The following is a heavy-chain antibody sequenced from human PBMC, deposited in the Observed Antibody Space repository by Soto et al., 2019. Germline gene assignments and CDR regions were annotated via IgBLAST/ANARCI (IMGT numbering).Heavy chain of an antibody. D-gene: IGHD6-19*01. CDR1: GMTFADYN. CDR2: ISRSSTYF. Sequence: GGSLRLSCVTSGMTFADYNMNWVRQAPGKGLEWVSTISRSSTYFYYADSVKGRFTVSRDDAKNSLFLHMGGLTTDDTGVYFCVRDISGPAERNRFDPWGQGTLVTVSS. CDR3: VRDISGPAERNRFDP. J-gene: IGHJ5*02. V-gene: IGHV3-21*01.